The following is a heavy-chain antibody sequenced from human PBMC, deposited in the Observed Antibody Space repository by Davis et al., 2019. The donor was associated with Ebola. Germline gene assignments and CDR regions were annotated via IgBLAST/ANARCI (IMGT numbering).Heavy chain of an antibody. CDR3: ARMAGAKLSTIFGVALY. Sequence: ESLKISCAASGFTVSSNYMSWVRHPPGKGLEWIGEIYHSGSTNYNPSLKSRVTISVDKSKNQFYLKLSSVTAADTAVYYCARMAGAKLSTIFGVALYWGQGTLVTVSS. CDR2: IYHSGST. D-gene: IGHD3-3*01. CDR1: GFTVSSNY. J-gene: IGHJ4*02. V-gene: IGHV4/OR15-8*01.